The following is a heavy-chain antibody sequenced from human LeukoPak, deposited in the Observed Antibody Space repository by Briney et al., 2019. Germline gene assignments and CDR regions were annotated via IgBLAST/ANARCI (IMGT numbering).Heavy chain of an antibody. CDR1: GGSISSHS. J-gene: IGHJ4*02. Sequence: SETLSLTCTVSGGSISSHSWSWIRQPPGKGLEWIGYINYSGSTNYNHSLKSRVTVSIDMAKNQVSLKLSSVTAADTAVYYCATFYYDSSGYRDWGQGTLVTVSS. CDR2: INYSGST. V-gene: IGHV4-59*11. D-gene: IGHD3-22*01. CDR3: ATFYYDSSGYRD.